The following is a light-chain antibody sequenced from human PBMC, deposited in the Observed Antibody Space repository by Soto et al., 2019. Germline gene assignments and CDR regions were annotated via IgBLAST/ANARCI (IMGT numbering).Light chain of an antibody. CDR1: SNDVGGYNY. Sequence: QSVLTQPRSVSGSPGESVTISCTGTSNDVGGYNYVSWYQQHPGKAPKLMIYEVSNRPSGVSNRFSGSKSGNMASLTISGLLAEDEADYYCSSYTSSSTLLFGGGTQLTVL. CDR2: EVS. CDR3: SSYTSSSTLL. V-gene: IGLV2-14*01. J-gene: IGLJ2*01.